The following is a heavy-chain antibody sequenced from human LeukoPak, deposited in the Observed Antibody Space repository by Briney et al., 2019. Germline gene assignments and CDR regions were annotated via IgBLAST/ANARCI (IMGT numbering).Heavy chain of an antibody. J-gene: IGHJ4*02. V-gene: IGHV5-51*01. CDR3: ARHSSGYSATASDY. Sequence: GSSLIFCRKGSGYRFTTYWISWVRHMPGKGLEWMGIIYPGDSDTRYSPSFQGKVTISADKSVSTAYLQWSSLKASDTAMYYCARHSSGYSATASDYWGQGTLVTVSS. CDR1: GYRFTTYW. CDR2: IYPGDSDT. D-gene: IGHD6-25*01.